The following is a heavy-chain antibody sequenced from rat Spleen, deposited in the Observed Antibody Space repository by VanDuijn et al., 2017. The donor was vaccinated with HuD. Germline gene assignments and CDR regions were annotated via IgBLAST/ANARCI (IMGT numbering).Heavy chain of an antibody. CDR3: ARGQYYFDY. Sequence: EVQLQESGPGLVKPSQSLSLTCSVTGYSVTSNYWGWIRKFPGNKMEWIGLINYSGSTDYNPSLKSRISISRDTSKNQFFLQLNSLTTEDTATYYCARGQYYFDYWGQGVMVTVSS. J-gene: IGHJ2*01. D-gene: IGHD1-1*01. V-gene: IGHV3-1*01. CDR1: GYSVTSNY. CDR2: INYSGST.